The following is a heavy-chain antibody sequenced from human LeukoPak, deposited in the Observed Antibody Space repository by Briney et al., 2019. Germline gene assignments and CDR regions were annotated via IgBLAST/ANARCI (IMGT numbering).Heavy chain of an antibody. Sequence: GGSLRLSCAASGFTFSSYAMHWVRQAPGKGLEWVAVISYDGSNKYYADSVKGRFTISRDNSKNTLYLQMNSLRAEDTAVYYCARDRGSGWYEDYWGQGTLATVSS. V-gene: IGHV3-30*04. CDR3: ARDRGSGWYEDY. D-gene: IGHD6-19*01. CDR1: GFTFSSYA. J-gene: IGHJ4*02. CDR2: ISYDGSNK.